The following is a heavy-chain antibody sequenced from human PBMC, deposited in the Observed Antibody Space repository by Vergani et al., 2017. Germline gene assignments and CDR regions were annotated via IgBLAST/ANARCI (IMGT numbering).Heavy chain of an antibody. Sequence: QVQLVQSGAEVKKPGSSVKVSCKASGGTFSSYTISWVRQALGQGLEWMGRIIPILGIANYAQKFQGRVTITADKSTSTAYMELSSLRSEDTAVYYCARESPPNYDFWSGYINWFDPWGQGTLVTVSS. V-gene: IGHV1-69*08. D-gene: IGHD3-3*01. J-gene: IGHJ5*02. CDR1: GGTFSSYT. CDR2: IIPILGIA. CDR3: ARESPPNYDFWSGYINWFDP.